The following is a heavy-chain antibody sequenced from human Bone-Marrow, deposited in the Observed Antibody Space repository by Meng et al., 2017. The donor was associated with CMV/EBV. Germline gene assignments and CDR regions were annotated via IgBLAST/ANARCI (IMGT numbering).Heavy chain of an antibody. CDR1: GGSISSYY. CDR2: IYYSGST. D-gene: IGHD4-23*01. J-gene: IGHJ4*02. CDR3: ARSNSLEVYFDC. V-gene: IGHV4-59*01. Sequence: SETLSLTCTVSGGSISSYYWSWIRQPPGKGLEWIGYIYYSGSTNYNPSLKSRVTISVDTSKNQFSLKLSSVTAADTAVYYCARSNSLEVYFDCWGQGTLVTVSS.